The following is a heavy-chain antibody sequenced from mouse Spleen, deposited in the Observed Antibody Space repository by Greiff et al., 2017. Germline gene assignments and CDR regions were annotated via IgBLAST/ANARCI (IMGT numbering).Heavy chain of an antibody. CDR3: AIVYYDGSGYAMDY. CDR1: GYTFTSYG. V-gene: IGHV1-81*01. D-gene: IGHD1-1*01. CDR2: IYPRSGNT. J-gene: IGHJ4*01. Sequence: QVQLQQSGAELARPGASVKLSCKASGYTFTSYGISWVKQRTGQGLEWIGEIYPRSGNTYYNEKFKGKATLTADKSSSTAYMELRSLTSEDSAVYFCAIVYYDGSGYAMDYWGQGTSVTVSS.